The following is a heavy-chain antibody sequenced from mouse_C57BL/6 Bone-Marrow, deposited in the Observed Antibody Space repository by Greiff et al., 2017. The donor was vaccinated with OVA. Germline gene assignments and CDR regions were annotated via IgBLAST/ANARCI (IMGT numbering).Heavy chain of an antibody. V-gene: IGHV1-64*01. CDR1: GYTFTSYW. D-gene: IGHD1-1*01. CDR3: ASHYYGSSFHWYFDV. J-gene: IGHJ1*03. Sequence: VQLQQPGAELVKPGASVKLSCKASGYTFTSYWMHWVKQRPGQGLEWIGMIHPNSGSTNYNEKFKSKATLTVDKSSSTAYMQLSSLTSEDSAVYYGASHYYGSSFHWYFDVWGTGTTVTVSS. CDR2: IHPNSGST.